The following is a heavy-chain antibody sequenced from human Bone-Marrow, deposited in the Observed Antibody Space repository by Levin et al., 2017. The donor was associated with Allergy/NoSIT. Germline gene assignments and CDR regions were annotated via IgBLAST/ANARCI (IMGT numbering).Heavy chain of an antibody. CDR2: IYYIGNT. V-gene: IGHV4-39*07. CDR1: GGSISSSPYY. D-gene: IGHD1-14*01. CDR3: AREGTPQSWDY. J-gene: IGHJ4*01. Sequence: GSLRLSCTVSGGSISSSPYYWVWIRQPPGKGLEWIGSIYYIGNTYYNPSLKSRATISVDTSKNLFSLKLSSVTAADTAVYYCAREGTPQSWDYWGQGTLVTVSS.